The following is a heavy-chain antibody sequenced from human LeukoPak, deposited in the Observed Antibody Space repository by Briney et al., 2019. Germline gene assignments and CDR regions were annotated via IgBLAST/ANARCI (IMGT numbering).Heavy chain of an antibody. D-gene: IGHD5-18*01. V-gene: IGHV3-30-3*01. Sequence: RGSLRLSCAASGFTFSSYAMHWVRQAPGKGLEWVAVISYDGSNKYYADSVKGRFTISRDNAKNSLYLQMNSLRAEDTAVYYCARLDTAMDYSAFDIWGQGTMVTVSS. CDR3: ARLDTAMDYSAFDI. J-gene: IGHJ3*02. CDR2: ISYDGSNK. CDR1: GFTFSSYA.